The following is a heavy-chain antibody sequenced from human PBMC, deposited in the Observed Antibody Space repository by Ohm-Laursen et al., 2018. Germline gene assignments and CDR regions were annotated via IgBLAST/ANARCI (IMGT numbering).Heavy chain of an antibody. J-gene: IGHJ3*02. CDR2: ISSSSSYI. D-gene: IGHD1-1*01. CDR1: EFNFSSYD. V-gene: IGHV3-21*01. Sequence: GSLRLSCTASEFNFSSYDMHWVRQAPGKGLEWVSSISSSSSYIYYADSVKGRFTSSRDNAKNSLYLQMNSLRAEDTAIYYCASNTTGTTDAFDIWGQGTMVTVSS. CDR3: ASNTTGTTDAFDI.